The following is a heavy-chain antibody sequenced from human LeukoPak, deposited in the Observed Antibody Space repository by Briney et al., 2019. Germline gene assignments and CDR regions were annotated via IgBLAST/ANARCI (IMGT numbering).Heavy chain of an antibody. D-gene: IGHD3-9*01. CDR2: INTNSGGT. J-gene: IGHJ4*02. CDR3: ARRSGILTGFDY. CDR1: GYTFTAYY. Sequence: ASVKVSCKASGYTFTAYYMYWVRQAPGQGLEWMGWINTNSGGTNHAQRFQGRVTMTRDTSISTAYMELSSLRSDDTAVYYCARRSGILTGFDYWGQGTLVTVSS. V-gene: IGHV1-2*02.